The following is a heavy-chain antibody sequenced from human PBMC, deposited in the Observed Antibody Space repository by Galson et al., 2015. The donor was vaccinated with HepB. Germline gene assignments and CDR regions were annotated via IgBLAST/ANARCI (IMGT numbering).Heavy chain of an antibody. Sequence: SLRLSCAASGFSFSNYAMHWVRQAPGKGLEWVAVISYDGSNKYYADSVKGRFTISRDNSKNTLYLQMNSLRAEDTAVYYCPRETQVVRVYYGMDVWGQGTTVTVSS. D-gene: IGHD3-22*01. CDR2: ISYDGSNK. CDR3: PRETQVVRVYYGMDV. V-gene: IGHV3-30-3*01. CDR1: GFSFSNYA. J-gene: IGHJ6*02.